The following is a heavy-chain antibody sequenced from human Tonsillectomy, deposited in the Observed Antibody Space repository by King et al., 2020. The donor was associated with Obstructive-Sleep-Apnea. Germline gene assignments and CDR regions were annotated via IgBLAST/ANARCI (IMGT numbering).Heavy chain of an antibody. CDR1: GFIFNSYA. J-gene: IGHJ4*02. CDR2: ISYDGRNR. Sequence: VQLVESGGGVVQPGRSLRLSCAASGFIFNSYAMHWVRQAPGKGLEWVALISYDGRNRFYADSVTGRFTISRDSSENTLYLQMNSLRVEDTAVYYCARDDHPTYHDSSGWRLGYWCQGTLVTVSS. D-gene: IGHD3-22*01. CDR3: ARDDHPTYHDSSGWRLGY. V-gene: IGHV3-30*04.